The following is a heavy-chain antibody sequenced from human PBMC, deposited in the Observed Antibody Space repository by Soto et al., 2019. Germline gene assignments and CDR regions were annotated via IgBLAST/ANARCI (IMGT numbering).Heavy chain of an antibody. D-gene: IGHD3-3*01. CDR1: GYTFTSYD. Sequence: ASVKVSCKASGYTFTSYDINWVRQATGQGLEWMGWMNPNSGNTGYAQKFQGRVTMTRNTSISTAYMELSSLRSEDTAVYYCARGKRRFLEWLPGEYYYYMDVWGKGTTVTVSS. CDR2: MNPNSGNT. CDR3: ARGKRRFLEWLPGEYYYYMDV. J-gene: IGHJ6*03. V-gene: IGHV1-8*01.